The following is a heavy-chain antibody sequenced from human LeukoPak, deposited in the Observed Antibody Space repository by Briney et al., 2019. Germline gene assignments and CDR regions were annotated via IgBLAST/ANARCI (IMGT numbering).Heavy chain of an antibody. CDR3: ARDSSLGDTAIRGKEYYFDY. V-gene: IGHV1-8*01. D-gene: IGHD5-18*01. Sequence: ASVKVSCKASGYTFTSYDINWVRQATGQGLEWMGWMNPNSGNTGYAQKFQGRVTMTRNTSISTAYMELSSLRSEDTAVYYCARDSSLGDTAIRGKEYYFDYWGQGTLVTVSS. J-gene: IGHJ4*02. CDR2: MNPNSGNT. CDR1: GYTFTSYD.